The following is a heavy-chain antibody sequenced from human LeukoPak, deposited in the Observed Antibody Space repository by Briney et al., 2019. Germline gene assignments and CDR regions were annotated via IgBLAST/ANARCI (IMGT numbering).Heavy chain of an antibody. D-gene: IGHD3-10*01. CDR1: GGSISSSSYY. V-gene: IGHV4-39*01. Sequence: TSETLSLTCTVSGGSISSSSYYWSWIRQPPGKELEWIASINYGGTTYYTPSLKSRVTISVDTSRNQFSLRLSSVTAADTAVYLCARYVVFGSGKFYFDYWGQGSLVTVSS. CDR3: ARYVVFGSGKFYFDY. CDR2: INYGGTT. J-gene: IGHJ4*02.